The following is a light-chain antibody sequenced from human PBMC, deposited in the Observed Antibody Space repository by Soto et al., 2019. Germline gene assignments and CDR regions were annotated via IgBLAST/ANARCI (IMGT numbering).Light chain of an antibody. V-gene: IGKV3D-20*01. Sequence: EIVLTQSPATLSLSPGERATLSCGASQSVSSSYLAWYQQKPGLAPRLLIYDASSRATGIPDRFSGSGSGTDFTLTISRREPEDFAVYYWQQYGSTPYTFGQGTNLEIK. J-gene: IGKJ2*01. CDR3: QQYGSTPYT. CDR2: DAS. CDR1: QSVSSSY.